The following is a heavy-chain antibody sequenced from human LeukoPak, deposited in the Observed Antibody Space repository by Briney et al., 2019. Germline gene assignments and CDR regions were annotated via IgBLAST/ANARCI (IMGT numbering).Heavy chain of an antibody. D-gene: IGHD6-6*01. CDR1: GFTFSTYA. Sequence: GGSLRLSCAASGFTFSTYAMHWVRQAPGKGLEWVAVISYDGRQKYYADSVKGRFTISRDNSKNTLFLQMNSLRGEDTAVYYCARIPYSSSLTDAFDIWGQGTMVTVYS. V-gene: IGHV3-30*14. J-gene: IGHJ3*02. CDR2: ISYDGRQK. CDR3: ARIPYSSSLTDAFDI.